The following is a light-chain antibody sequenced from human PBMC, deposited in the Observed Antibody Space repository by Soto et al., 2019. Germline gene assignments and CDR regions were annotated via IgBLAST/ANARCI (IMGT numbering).Light chain of an antibody. CDR3: QQYHTYWT. CDR2: RAS. V-gene: IGKV1-5*03. J-gene: IGKJ1*01. CDR1: QTVSTW. Sequence: DIQMTQSPSTLSASVGDRITITCRASQTVSTWLAWYQQKPGKAPKLLIYRASSLESGVPSRFSGSGSGTEFTLTISSLQPDDFATYYCQQYHTYWTLGQGTKVEIK.